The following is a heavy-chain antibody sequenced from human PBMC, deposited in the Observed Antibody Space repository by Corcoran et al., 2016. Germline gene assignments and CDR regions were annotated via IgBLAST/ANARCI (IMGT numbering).Heavy chain of an antibody. CDR2: TYYRSNWYN. V-gene: IGHV6-1*01. J-gene: IGHJ6*02. CDR1: GDSVSSNSAA. Sequence: QVQLQQSGPGLVQPSQTLSLTCAISGDSVSSNSAAWNWIRQSPSSGLEWLGRTYYRSNWYNDYAVSVKSRITINPDTSKNQFSLQVNSVTPEDTVVYYCAREMYGSGSYYKYYDGMDVWGQGTTVTVSS. CDR3: AREMYGSGSYYKYYDGMDV. D-gene: IGHD3-10*01.